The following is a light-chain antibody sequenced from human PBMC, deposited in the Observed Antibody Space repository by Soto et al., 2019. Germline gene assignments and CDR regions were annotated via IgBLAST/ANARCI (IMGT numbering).Light chain of an antibody. CDR3: QQYGSSPIP. CDR1: QSVSSSY. CDR2: GAS. J-gene: IGKJ5*01. Sequence: DIVLPHSPGTLSLYPRERATLXCSSSQSVSSSYLAWYQQKPGQAPRLLIYGASSRATGIPARFSGSGSGTDFTLTITPLEPEDFAVYFCQQYGSSPIPVGQGTRLEV. V-gene: IGKV3-20*01.